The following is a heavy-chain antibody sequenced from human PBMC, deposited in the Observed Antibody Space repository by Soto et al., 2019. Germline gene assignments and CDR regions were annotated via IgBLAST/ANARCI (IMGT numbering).Heavy chain of an antibody. Sequence: QVQLVESGGGVVQPGRSLRLSCAASGFTFSSYTMHWVRQAPGKGLEWVGLIYYDGSQKYYADSVKGRFTISRDNSKKMMNLDMNSLRTEDTAVYYCTRGGGNQLGDCYDNWGQGTLVTVSS. CDR3: TRGGGNQLGDCYDN. D-gene: IGHD2-21*02. CDR2: IYYDGSQK. CDR1: GFTFSSYT. V-gene: IGHV3-30*04. J-gene: IGHJ4*02.